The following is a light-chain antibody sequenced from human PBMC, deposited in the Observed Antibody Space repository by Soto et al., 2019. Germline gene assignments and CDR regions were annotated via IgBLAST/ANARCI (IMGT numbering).Light chain of an antibody. Sequence: EIVMTQSPATLSVSPGERATLSCRASQSVSYNLAWYQQKPGQGPRLHIYGAFTRATANPARFSGSGSGTEATLNTSSIQTEDCAAYYCQQYDNWPPLTFGGGTKVEIK. V-gene: IGKV3-15*01. J-gene: IGKJ4*01. CDR1: QSVSYN. CDR2: GAF. CDR3: QQYDNWPPLT.